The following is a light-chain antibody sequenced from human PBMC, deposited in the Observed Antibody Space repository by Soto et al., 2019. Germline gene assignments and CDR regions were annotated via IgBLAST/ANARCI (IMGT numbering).Light chain of an antibody. CDR2: DVS. CDR1: SSDVGGYIY. V-gene: IGLV2-14*01. Sequence: QAVVTQPASVSGSPGQSITISCTGTSSDVGGYIYVSWYQQHPGKAPKLMIYDVSNRPSGVSNRFSGSKSGNTASLTISGLQAEDEADYYCSSYTSSSTLVVFGGGTKLTVL. CDR3: SSYTSSSTLVV. J-gene: IGLJ2*01.